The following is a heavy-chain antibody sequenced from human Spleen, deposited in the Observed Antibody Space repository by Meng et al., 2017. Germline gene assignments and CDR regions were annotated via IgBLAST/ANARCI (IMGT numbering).Heavy chain of an antibody. D-gene: IGHD2-21*02. J-gene: IGHJ2*01. Sequence: QVQLQESAPGLVKPPQTLSLTCTVSGGAISRGDYFWSWICQLPGKGLEWIGYIYYSGSTYYSPSLKSRVTISVDTSKNQFSLKLSSVTAADSAVYYCALVTDWYFDLWGRGTLVTVSS. CDR1: GGAISRGDYF. V-gene: IGHV4-30-4*01. CDR2: IYYSGST. CDR3: ALVTDWYFDL.